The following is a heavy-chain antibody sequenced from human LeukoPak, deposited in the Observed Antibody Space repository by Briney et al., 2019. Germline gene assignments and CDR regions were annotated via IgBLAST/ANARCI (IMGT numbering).Heavy chain of an antibody. CDR1: GGSISSSSYY. D-gene: IGHD1-26*01. V-gene: IGHV4-61*02. CDR2: IYTSGST. J-gene: IGHJ6*03. CDR3: AREIHQYRRGYYYYMDV. Sequence: SETLSLTCTVSGGSISSSSYYWGWIRQPAGKGLEWIGRIYTSGSTNYNPSLKSRVTMSVDTSKNQFSLKLSSVTAADTAVYYCAREIHQYRRGYYYYMDVWGKGTTVTISS.